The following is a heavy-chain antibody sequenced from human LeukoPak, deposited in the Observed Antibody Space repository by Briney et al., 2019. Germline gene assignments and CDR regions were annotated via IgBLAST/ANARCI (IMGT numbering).Heavy chain of an antibody. CDR3: ARWGRAASEPFDI. D-gene: IGHD3-16*01. Sequence: ASVKVSCKASGYTFTNFGINWVRLAPGQGLEWMGWISAYNGNTNYAQNLQGRVTMTTDTSTSTAYMELRSLRSDDTAVYYCARWGRAASEPFDIWGQGTMVTVSS. CDR2: ISAYNGNT. CDR1: GYTFTNFG. J-gene: IGHJ3*02. V-gene: IGHV1-18*01.